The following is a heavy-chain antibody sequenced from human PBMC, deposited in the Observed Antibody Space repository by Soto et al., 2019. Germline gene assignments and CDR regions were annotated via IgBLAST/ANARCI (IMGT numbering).Heavy chain of an antibody. CDR3: ARKAILGSGSYFDY. CDR2: ISSNGGST. Sequence: GGSLRLSCAASGFTFSSYAMHWVRQAPGKGLEYVSAISSNGGSTYYANSVKGRFTISRDNSKNTLYRQMGSLRAEDMAVYYSARKAILGSGSYFDYWGQGTLVTVSS. J-gene: IGHJ4*02. D-gene: IGHD1-26*01. V-gene: IGHV3-64*01. CDR1: GFTFSSYA.